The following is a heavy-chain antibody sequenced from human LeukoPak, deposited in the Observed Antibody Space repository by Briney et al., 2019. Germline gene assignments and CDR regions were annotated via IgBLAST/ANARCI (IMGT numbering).Heavy chain of an antibody. V-gene: IGHV1-2*02. CDR2: INPNSGGT. J-gene: IGHJ5*02. Sequence: GASMKVSCKASGYTFTGYYMHWVRQAPGQGLEWMGWINPNSGGTNYAQKFQGRVTMTRDTSISTAYMGLSRLRSDDTAVYYCARDPLRITMVRGVIQAYNWFDPWGQGTLVTVSS. CDR3: ARDPLRITMVRGVIQAYNWFDP. D-gene: IGHD3-10*01. CDR1: GYTFTGYY.